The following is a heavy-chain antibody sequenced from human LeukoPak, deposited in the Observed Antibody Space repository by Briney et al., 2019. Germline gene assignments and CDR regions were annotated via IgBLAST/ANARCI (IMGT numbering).Heavy chain of an antibody. CDR1: GYSFTSYW. V-gene: IGHV5-51*01. J-gene: IGHJ4*02. CDR2: IYPVDSDT. CDR3: ARPGQLGEYTPYYFDY. D-gene: IGHD7-27*01. Sequence: GESLKISCKGSGYSFTSYWIGWVRQMPGKGLEWMGIIYPVDSDTRYSPSFQGQVTISADKSISTAYLQWSSLKASDTAMYYCARPGQLGEYTPYYFDYWGQGTLVAVSS.